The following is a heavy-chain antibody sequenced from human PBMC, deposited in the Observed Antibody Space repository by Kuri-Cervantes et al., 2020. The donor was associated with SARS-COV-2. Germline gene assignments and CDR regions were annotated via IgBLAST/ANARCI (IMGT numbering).Heavy chain of an antibody. CDR1: GFTFSGYS. V-gene: IGHV3-21*01. Sequence: GGSLRLSCAASGFTFSGYSMNWIRQAPGKGLEWVASIDSSSYYIYHADSVKGLLTISRDNAKTSLYLQMNSLKPEDTAVYYCAREEGGELGEAFDYWGQGALVTVSS. CDR3: AREEGGELGEAFDY. CDR2: IDSSSYYI. D-gene: IGHD7-27*01. J-gene: IGHJ4*02.